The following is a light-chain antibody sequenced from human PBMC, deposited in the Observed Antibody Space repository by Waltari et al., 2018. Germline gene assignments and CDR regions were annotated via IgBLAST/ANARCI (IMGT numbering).Light chain of an antibody. CDR1: QSIRSW. J-gene: IGKJ1*01. CDR2: KES. V-gene: IGKV1-5*03. CDR3: QQYNSYSPWT. Sequence: DIQMTQSPSTLSASVGDRVTITCRASQSIRSWLAWYQQKTGKAPKLMIYKESSLESGVPSRFSGSGSGTEFTLTISSLQPDDFATYYCQQYNSYSPWTFGQGTKVEIK.